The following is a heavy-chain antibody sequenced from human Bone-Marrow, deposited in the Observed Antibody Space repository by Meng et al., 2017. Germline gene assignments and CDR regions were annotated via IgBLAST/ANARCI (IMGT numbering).Heavy chain of an antibody. V-gene: IGHV4-34*01. CDR2: INHSGST. CDR3: ARGGVRGGIDY. Sequence: QVQLPQWGAGLLKPSETLSLPCAVYGGSFSGYYWSWIRQPPGKGLEWIGEINHSGSTNYNPSLKSRVTISVDTSKNQFSLKLSSVTAADTAVYYCARGGVRGGIDYWGQGTLVTVSS. CDR1: GGSFSGYY. D-gene: IGHD3-10*01. J-gene: IGHJ4*02.